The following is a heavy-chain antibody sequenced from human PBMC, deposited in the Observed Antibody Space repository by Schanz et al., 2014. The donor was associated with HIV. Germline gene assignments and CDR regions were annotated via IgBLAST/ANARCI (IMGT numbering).Heavy chain of an antibody. CDR1: GFTFSNYA. D-gene: IGHD3-22*01. J-gene: IGHJ4*02. CDR2: IWNDGTSK. CDR3: AKGASPYHDSSGFYPDY. V-gene: IGHV3-33*03. Sequence: QVHLVESGGGVVQPGTSLRLSCAASGFTFSNYAIHWVRQAPGKGLEGVTLIWNDGTSKYYADSVKGRFTISRDASKNALYLQMNSLRVEDTALYYCAKGASPYHDSSGFYPDYWSQGTLVTVSS.